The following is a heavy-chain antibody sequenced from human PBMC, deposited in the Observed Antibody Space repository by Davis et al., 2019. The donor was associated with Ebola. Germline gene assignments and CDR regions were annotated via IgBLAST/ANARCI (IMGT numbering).Heavy chain of an antibody. CDR3: ARHILWGRGGNYDHVDV. D-gene: IGHD1-26*01. J-gene: IGHJ6*02. CDR1: GYKFGGYW. Sequence: GGSLRLSCKGSGYKFGGYWIGWVRQMPGKGLEWMGVIYPDDSDTRYNPSFQGQVSISADTSLGTTYLQWSSLKASDSAIYFCARHILWGRGGNYDHVDVWGQGTTVTVSS. CDR2: IYPDDSDT. V-gene: IGHV5-51*01.